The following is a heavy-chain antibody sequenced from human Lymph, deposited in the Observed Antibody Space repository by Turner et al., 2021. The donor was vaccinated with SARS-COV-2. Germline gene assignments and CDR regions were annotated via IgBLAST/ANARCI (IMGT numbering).Heavy chain of an antibody. D-gene: IGHD2-15*01. J-gene: IGHJ6*02. CDR1: GFTFSSHG. CDR2: IWYDGSNK. CDR3: AREGDALAGGMDV. Sequence: QVQLVESGGGVVQPGRSLRLSCAASGFTFSSHGMHWVRQAPGKGLEWVAVIWYDGSNKCYADSVKGRFTISRDNSKNTLYLQMNSLRAEDTAVYYCAREGDALAGGMDVWGQGTTVTVSS. V-gene: IGHV3-33*01.